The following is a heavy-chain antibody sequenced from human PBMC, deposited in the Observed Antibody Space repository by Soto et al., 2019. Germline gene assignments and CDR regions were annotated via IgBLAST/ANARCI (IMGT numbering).Heavy chain of an antibody. J-gene: IGHJ6*03. V-gene: IGHV4-59*08. CDR1: SGSVRRFY. CDR2: IHYSGSA. CDR3: ARRARGSSSFYYYYYMDV. D-gene: IGHD6-6*01. Sequence: SETLSLTCTASSGSVRRFYWIWIRQSPGKGLEWVGYIHYSGSADYNASLKSRVTMSVDTSTNEFSLKLTSVTAANTAIYYCARRARGSSSFYYYYYMDVWGKGTTVTVSS.